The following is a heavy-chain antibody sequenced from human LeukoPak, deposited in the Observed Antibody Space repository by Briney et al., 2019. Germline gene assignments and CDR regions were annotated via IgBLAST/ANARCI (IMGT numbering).Heavy chain of an antibody. D-gene: IGHD3-10*01. J-gene: IGHJ5*02. CDR1: GGTFSIYA. CDR3: ARNIITNNWFDP. Sequence: ASVTVSCTASGGTFSIYAISWVRQAPGQGLEWMGGIIPIFGTANYAQKFQGRVTITADESTSTAYMELSSLRSEDTAVYYCARNIITNNWFDPWGQGTLVTVSS. CDR2: IIPIFGTA. V-gene: IGHV1-69*13.